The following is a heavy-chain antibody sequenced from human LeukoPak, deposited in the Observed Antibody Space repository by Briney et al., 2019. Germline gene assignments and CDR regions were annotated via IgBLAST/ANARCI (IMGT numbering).Heavy chain of an antibody. D-gene: IGHD2-15*01. V-gene: IGHV3-23*01. CDR1: GFTFSSYA. Sequence: GGSLRLSCAASGFTFSSYAMSWVRQAPGKGLEWVSGISESGGSTYYADSVKGRFTISRGNSKKTLYLQMNSLRGEDTAVYHCARIVVAGATREFDPWGQGTLVTVSS. J-gene: IGHJ5*02. CDR2: ISESGGST. CDR3: ARIVVAGATREFDP.